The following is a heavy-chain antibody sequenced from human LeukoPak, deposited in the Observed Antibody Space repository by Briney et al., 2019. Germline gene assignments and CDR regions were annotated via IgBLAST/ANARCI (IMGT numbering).Heavy chain of an antibody. CDR3: ARVGYYYDSSGYYSEPYDAFDI. J-gene: IGHJ3*02. Sequence: ASVKVSCKASGYTFTGYYMHWVRQAPGQGLEWMGGIIPIFGTANYAQKFQGRVTITADESTSTAYMELSSLRSEDTAVYYCARVGYYYDSSGYYSEPYDAFDIWGQGTMVTVSS. CDR1: GYTFTGYY. CDR2: IIPIFGTA. D-gene: IGHD3-22*01. V-gene: IGHV1-69*13.